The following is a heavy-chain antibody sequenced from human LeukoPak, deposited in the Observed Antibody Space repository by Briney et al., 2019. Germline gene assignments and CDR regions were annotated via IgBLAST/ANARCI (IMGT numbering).Heavy chain of an antibody. CDR2: INPNSGGT. Sequence: ASVKVSCKASGYTFTGYYMHWVRPAPGQGLAWMGWINPNSGGTNYAQKFQGRVTMTRDTSISTAYMELSRLRPDDTAVYYCARAGYCSSTSCRRGNWFDPWGQGTLVTVSS. J-gene: IGHJ5*02. CDR1: GYTFTGYY. D-gene: IGHD2-2*01. V-gene: IGHV1-2*02. CDR3: ARAGYCSSTSCRRGNWFDP.